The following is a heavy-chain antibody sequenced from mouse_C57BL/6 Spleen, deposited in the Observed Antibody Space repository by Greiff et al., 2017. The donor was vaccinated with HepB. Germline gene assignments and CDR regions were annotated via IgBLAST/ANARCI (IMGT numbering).Heavy chain of an antibody. V-gene: IGHV1-50*01. D-gene: IGHD2-2*01. Sequence: QVQLQQPGAELVKPGASVKLSCKASGYTFTSYWMQWVKQRPGQGLEWIGEIDPSDSYTNYNQKFKGKATLTVDKSSSTAYMQLSSLTFEGSAVYYCASYGYDVAWFAYWGQGTLVTVSA. CDR2: IDPSDSYT. CDR1: GYTFTSYW. J-gene: IGHJ3*01. CDR3: ASYGYDVAWFAY.